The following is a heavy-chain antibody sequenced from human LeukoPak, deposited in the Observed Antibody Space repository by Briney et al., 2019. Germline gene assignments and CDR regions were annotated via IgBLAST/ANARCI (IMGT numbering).Heavy chain of an antibody. CDR2: IYRGGIK. V-gene: IGHV3-53*01. D-gene: IGHD6-19*01. J-gene: IGHJ3*02. CDR3: ARSRLDVFVI. Sequence: GGTLRLSCAASGFTFSSYGMHWVRQAAGKGLEWVAVIYRGGIKYYADSVKGRFTISRDNSKNPLFLKLNSLTAEDTAVFYCARSRLDVFVIWGQGTLVTVSS. CDR1: GFTFSSYG.